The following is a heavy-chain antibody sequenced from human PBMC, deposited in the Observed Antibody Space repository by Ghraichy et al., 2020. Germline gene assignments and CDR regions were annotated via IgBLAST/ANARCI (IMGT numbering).Heavy chain of an antibody. J-gene: IGHJ4*02. D-gene: IGHD3-3*01. Sequence: GGSLRLSCAAHGFTFSSYWMSWVRQVPGRGLEWVANIKKDGSEKNYVDSVKGRFTISRDNDKNSLYLQMNSLRAEDTAVYYCARVFGYYDFVDYWGQGTLVTVSS. V-gene: IGHV3-7*01. CDR3: ARVFGYYDFVDY. CDR2: IKKDGSEK. CDR1: GFTFSSYW.